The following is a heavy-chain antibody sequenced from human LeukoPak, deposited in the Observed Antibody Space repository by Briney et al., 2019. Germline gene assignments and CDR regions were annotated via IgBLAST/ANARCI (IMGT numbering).Heavy chain of an antibody. V-gene: IGHV1-24*01. Sequence: ASVKVSCKVSGYTLTELSVHWVRQAPGKGLEWMGGSDPEDGETIYAQKFQGRVTMTEDTSTDTAYMELSSLRSEDTAVYYCATGPSLYYYFDYWGQGTLVTVSS. D-gene: IGHD3-10*01. CDR3: ATGPSLYYYFDY. CDR1: GYTLTELS. CDR2: SDPEDGET. J-gene: IGHJ4*02.